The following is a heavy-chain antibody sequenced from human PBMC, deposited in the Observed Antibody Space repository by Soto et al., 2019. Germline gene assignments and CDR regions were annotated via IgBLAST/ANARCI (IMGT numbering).Heavy chain of an antibody. D-gene: IGHD6-25*01. CDR2: IYYTGST. V-gene: IGHV4-30-4*01. CDR1: GASIINGDHY. Sequence: QVQLQESGPGLLKPSQTLFLTCNVSGASIINGDHYWSWIRQSPGKGLEWIGYIYYTGSTFYTPSLQSRVTICLATSKTQFPLGLRSVTAADTAVYYCVRGSRPFEKWGQGAPVTVSS. CDR3: VRGSRPFEK. J-gene: IGHJ4*01.